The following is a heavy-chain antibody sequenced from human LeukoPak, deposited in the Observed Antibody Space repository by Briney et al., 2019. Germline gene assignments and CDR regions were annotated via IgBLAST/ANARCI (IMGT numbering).Heavy chain of an antibody. J-gene: IGHJ6*03. CDR1: GYTFTSYD. D-gene: IGHD2-2*01. CDR3: ARVRDCSSTSCFRNYYYMDV. V-gene: IGHV1-8*01. Sequence: ASVKVSCKASGYTFTSYDIHWVRQATGQGLEWMGRVNPNRGDTDYAQKFQGRVTMTRDTSISAAYMELSSLRSEDTAVYYCARVRDCSSTSCFRNYYYMDVWGKGTTVTVSS. CDR2: VNPNRGDT.